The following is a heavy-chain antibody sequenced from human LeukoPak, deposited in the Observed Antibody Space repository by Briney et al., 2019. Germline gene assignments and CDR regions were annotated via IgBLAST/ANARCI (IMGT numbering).Heavy chain of an antibody. V-gene: IGHV4-59*01. CDR1: GGSISSYY. D-gene: IGHD3-3*01. CDR2: IYYSGST. J-gene: IGHJ5*02. CDR3: AAMGDDFWSGYFNWFDP. Sequence: SETLSLTCTVSGGSISSYYWSWIRQPPGKGLEWIGYIYYSGSTNYNPSLKSRVTISVDTSKNQFSLKLSSVTAADTAVYYCAAMGDDFWSGYFNWFDPWGQGTLVTVSS.